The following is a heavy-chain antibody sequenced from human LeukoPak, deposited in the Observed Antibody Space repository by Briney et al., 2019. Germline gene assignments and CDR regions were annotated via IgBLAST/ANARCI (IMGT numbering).Heavy chain of an antibody. CDR1: GYSFATYW. CDR2: IYPGDSDT. Sequence: GESLKISCKGSGYSFATYWIGWVRQMPGKGLEWMGIIYPGDSDTRYSPSYQGQVTLSADKSINTAYLQWSSLKASDTAMYYCARIAYSSSSFDYWGQGTLVTVSS. D-gene: IGHD6-13*01. V-gene: IGHV5-51*01. CDR3: ARIAYSSSSFDY. J-gene: IGHJ4*02.